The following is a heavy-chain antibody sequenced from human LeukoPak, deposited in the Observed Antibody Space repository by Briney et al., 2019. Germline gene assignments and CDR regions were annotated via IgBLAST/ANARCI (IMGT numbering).Heavy chain of an antibody. CDR2: INPNSGGT. CDR3: ARSDSEGATNGYY. D-gene: IGHD1-26*01. CDR1: GYTFTGYY. Sequence: ASVKVSCKASGYTFTGYYMHWVRQAPGQGLEWMGWINPNSGGTNYAQKFQGRVTMTRDTSISTADMELSRLRLDDTAVHYCARSDSEGATNGYYWGQGTLVTVSS. J-gene: IGHJ4*02. V-gene: IGHV1-2*02.